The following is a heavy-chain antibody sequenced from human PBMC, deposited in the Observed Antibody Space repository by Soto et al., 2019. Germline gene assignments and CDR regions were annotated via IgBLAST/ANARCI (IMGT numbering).Heavy chain of an antibody. Sequence: ASVKVSCKASGYTFTSYGISWVRQAPGQGFEWMGWISAYNGNTNYAQKLQGRVTMTTDTSTSTAYMELRSLRSDDTAVYYCARHQRLRFLEWLLHFDYWGQGTLVTVSS. CDR2: ISAYNGNT. CDR1: GYTFTSYG. V-gene: IGHV1-18*01. J-gene: IGHJ4*02. CDR3: ARHQRLRFLEWLLHFDY. D-gene: IGHD3-3*01.